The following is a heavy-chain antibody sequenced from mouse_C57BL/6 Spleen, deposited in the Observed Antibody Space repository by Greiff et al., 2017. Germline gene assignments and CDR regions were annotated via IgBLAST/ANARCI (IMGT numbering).Heavy chain of an antibody. Sequence: EVKLVESGGGLVKPGGSLKLSCAASGFTFSSYAMSWVRQTPEKRLEWVATLSDGGSYTYYPDNVKGRFTISRDNAKNNLYLQMSHLKSEDTAMYYCARDEYFDVWGTGTTVTVSS. V-gene: IGHV5-4*01. CDR1: GFTFSSYA. CDR3: ARDEYFDV. CDR2: LSDGGSYT. J-gene: IGHJ1*03.